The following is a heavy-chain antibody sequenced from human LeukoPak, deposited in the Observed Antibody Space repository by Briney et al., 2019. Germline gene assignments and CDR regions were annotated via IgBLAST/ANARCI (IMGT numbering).Heavy chain of an antibody. D-gene: IGHD1-14*01. CDR1: RFTFSTYA. J-gene: IGHJ4*02. CDR3: VKDNPLDY. Sequence: PGGSLRLSCAASRFTFSTYAMSWVRQAPGKGLEWVSIISGSGGSTYYADSVKGRFTISRDNSKNTLYLHINSLRAEDTAVYYCVKDNPLDYWGQGTLVIVSS. CDR2: ISGSGGST. V-gene: IGHV3-23*01.